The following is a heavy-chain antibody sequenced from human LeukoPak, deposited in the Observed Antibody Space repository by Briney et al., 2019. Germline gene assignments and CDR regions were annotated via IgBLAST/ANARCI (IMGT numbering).Heavy chain of an antibody. D-gene: IGHD5-12*01. J-gene: IGHJ4*02. CDR1: GGSISSGGYS. V-gene: IGHV4-30-2*01. CDR2: IYHSGST. CDR3: ARDLPIIGYDY. Sequence: PSQTLSLTCAVSGGSISSGGYSWSWIRQPPGKGLEWIGYIYHSGSTYYNPSLKSRVTISVDRSKNQFSLKLSSVTAADTAVYYCARDLPIIGYDYWGQGTLATVSS.